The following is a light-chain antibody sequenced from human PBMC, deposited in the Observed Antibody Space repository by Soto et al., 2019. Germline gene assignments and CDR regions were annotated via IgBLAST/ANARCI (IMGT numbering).Light chain of an antibody. CDR3: AAWDDSLNGYV. Sequence: QSVLTQPPSASGTPGQRVTISCSGSSSNIGSNTVNWYQQLPGTAPKLLIYSNNQRPSGVPDRFSGSKSGTSASLAISGIQSEDEADYYCAAWDDSLNGYVFGTGTKFTVL. V-gene: IGLV1-44*01. CDR1: SSNIGSNT. J-gene: IGLJ1*01. CDR2: SNN.